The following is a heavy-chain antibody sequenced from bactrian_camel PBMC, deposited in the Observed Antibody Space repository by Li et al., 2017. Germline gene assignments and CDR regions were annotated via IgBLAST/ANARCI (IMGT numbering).Heavy chain of an antibody. V-gene: IGHV3S53*01. J-gene: IGHJ4*01. CDR2: IDNAGSA. CDR1: GFAGSNLY. Sequence: VQLVESGGGLVQPGGSLRLSCVASGFAGSNLYMAWFRQAPGKEREGVAAIDNAGSATYTYAVQGRFTISKDSAKNTLYLQMNDLKVEDTAMYYCAADGVNLRLARGYNYWGQGTQVTVS. CDR3: AADGVNLRLARGYNY. D-gene: IGHD4*01.